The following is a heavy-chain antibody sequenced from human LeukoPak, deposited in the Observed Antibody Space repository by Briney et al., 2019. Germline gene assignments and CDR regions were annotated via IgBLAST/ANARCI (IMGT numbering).Heavy chain of an antibody. CDR3: ARDQGIVGARDAFDI. Sequence: ASVKVSCKASGYTFTSYGISWVRQAPGQGLEWMGWISAYNGNTNYAQKLQGRVTMTTDTSTSTAYMALRSLRSDDTAVYYCARDQGIVGARDAFDIWGQGTMVTVSS. J-gene: IGHJ3*02. V-gene: IGHV1-18*01. CDR1: GYTFTSYG. D-gene: IGHD1-26*01. CDR2: ISAYNGNT.